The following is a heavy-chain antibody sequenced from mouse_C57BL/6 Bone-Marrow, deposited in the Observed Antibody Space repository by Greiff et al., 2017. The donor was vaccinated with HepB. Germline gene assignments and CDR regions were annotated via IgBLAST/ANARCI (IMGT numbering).Heavy chain of an antibody. CDR2: IYPGSGST. V-gene: IGHV1-55*01. CDR1: GYTFTSYW. CDR3: AIYGYDGGYYFDY. Sequence: QVQLQQPGAELVKPGASVKMSCKASGYTFTSYWITWVKQRPGQGLEWIGDIYPGSGSTNYNEKFKSNATLTVDTYSSTAYMQLSSLTSEDSAVYYCAIYGYDGGYYFDYWGQGTTLTVSS. J-gene: IGHJ2*01. D-gene: IGHD2-2*01.